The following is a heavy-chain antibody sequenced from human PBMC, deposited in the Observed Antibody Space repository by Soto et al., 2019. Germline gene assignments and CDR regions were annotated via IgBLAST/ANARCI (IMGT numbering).Heavy chain of an antibody. CDR1: GFTFSSYG. Sequence: QVQLVESGGGVVQPGRSLRLSCAASGFTFSSYGMHWVRQAPGKGLEWVAVISYDGSNKYYADSVKGRFTISRDNSKNTLSLQMNSLRAEDTAVYYCAKDLGVVVVAATYFDYWGQGTLVTVSS. CDR3: AKDLGVVVVAATYFDY. J-gene: IGHJ4*02. D-gene: IGHD2-15*01. V-gene: IGHV3-30*18. CDR2: ISYDGSNK.